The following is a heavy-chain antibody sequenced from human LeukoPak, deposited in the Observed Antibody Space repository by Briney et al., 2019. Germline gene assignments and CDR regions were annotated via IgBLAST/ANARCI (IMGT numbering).Heavy chain of an antibody. Sequence: GGSLRLSCVASGFTVSSNYMSWVRQAPGKGLEWVSIIYGGGSTYYADSVKGRFTISRDNSKNTPFLQMNSLRAEDTAVYYCARDPRRDSSGYYDAFDIWGQGTMVTVSS. J-gene: IGHJ3*02. CDR1: GFTVSSNY. D-gene: IGHD3-22*01. CDR2: IYGGGST. CDR3: ARDPRRDSSGYYDAFDI. V-gene: IGHV3-53*01.